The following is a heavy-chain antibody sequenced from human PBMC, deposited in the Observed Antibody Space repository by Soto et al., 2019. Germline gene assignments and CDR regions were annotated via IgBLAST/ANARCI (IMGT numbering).Heavy chain of an antibody. CDR3: ARDREDIVVVVAATPIAFDI. V-gene: IGHV1-3*01. Sequence: GASVKVSCKASGYTFTSYAMHWVRQAPGQRLEWMGWINAGNGNTKYSQKFQGRVTITRDTSASTAYMELSSLRSEDTAVYYCARDREDIVVVVAATPIAFDIWGQGTMVTVSS. J-gene: IGHJ3*02. CDR1: GYTFTSYA. D-gene: IGHD2-15*01. CDR2: INAGNGNT.